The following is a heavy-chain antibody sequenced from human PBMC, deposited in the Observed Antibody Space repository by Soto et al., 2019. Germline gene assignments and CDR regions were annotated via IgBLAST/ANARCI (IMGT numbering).Heavy chain of an antibody. D-gene: IGHD3-10*02. Sequence: ESGPTLVNPTQTLTLTCTFSGFSLSTSGMCVSWIRQPPGKALEWLALIDWDDDKYYSTSLKTRLTISKDTSKNQVVLTMTNMDPVDTATYYCARGVRAVNYYYYGMDVWGQGTRVTVSS. CDR1: GFSLSTSGMC. J-gene: IGHJ6*02. CDR3: ARGVRAVNYYYYGMDV. CDR2: IDWDDDK. V-gene: IGHV2-70*01.